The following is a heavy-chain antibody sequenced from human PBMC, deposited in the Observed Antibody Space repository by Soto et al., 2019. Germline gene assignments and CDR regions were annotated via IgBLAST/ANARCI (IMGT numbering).Heavy chain of an antibody. CDR1: GDSVSSNTAA. CDR3: ARGVAGSGFDL. Sequence: PSPTLSLTCAISGDSVSSNTAAWNWIRSSPSRGLEWLGRTYYRSNWRHDYAVSVKSRITVNPVTSKNHFSLQLNSVTPDATAVYYCARGVAGSGFDLWGQGTLVTVSS. CDR2: TYYRSNWRH. D-gene: IGHD6-19*01. J-gene: IGHJ4*02. V-gene: IGHV6-1*01.